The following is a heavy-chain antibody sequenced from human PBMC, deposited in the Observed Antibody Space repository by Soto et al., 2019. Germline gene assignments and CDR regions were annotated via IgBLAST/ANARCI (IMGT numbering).Heavy chain of an antibody. V-gene: IGHV3-66*01. D-gene: IGHD5-12*01. CDR1: GFSVSSYY. J-gene: IGHJ4*02. CDR3: ARSPNSGYPESNY. Sequence: GGSLRLSCTASGFSVSSYYMTWVRQAPGKGLQWVSVVYSDGQTYYADSVKGRFTISRDNSKNSLYLQMNSLRAEDTAVYYCARSPNSGYPESNYWGQGTLVTSPQ. CDR2: VYSDGQT.